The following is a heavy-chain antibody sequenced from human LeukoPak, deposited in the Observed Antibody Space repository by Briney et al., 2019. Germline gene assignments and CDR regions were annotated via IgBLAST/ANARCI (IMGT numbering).Heavy chain of an antibody. Sequence: GGSLRLSCVASGFSFSYSGMHWVRQAPGKGLEWVAAVWFGESSQSYPDSVKGRFTISRDNSRNTVWLEMNSLRVEDTAVYYCAKGGRDTSKYYFDYWGQGTQVTVSS. CDR1: GFSFSYSG. CDR3: AKGGRDTSKYYFDY. J-gene: IGHJ4*02. V-gene: IGHV3-30*02. CDR2: VWFGESSQ. D-gene: IGHD1-26*01.